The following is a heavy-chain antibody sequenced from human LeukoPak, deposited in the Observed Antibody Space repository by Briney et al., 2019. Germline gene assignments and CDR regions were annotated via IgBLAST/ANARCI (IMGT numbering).Heavy chain of an antibody. CDR1: GGSISSGGYY. Sequence: SQTLSLTCTVSGGSISSGGYYWSWIRQHPGKGLEWIGYIYYSGSTYYNPSPKSRVTISVDTSKNQFSLKLSSVTAADTAVYYCARGNYVVSSYFDYWGQGTLVTVSS. V-gene: IGHV4-31*03. CDR3: ARGNYVVSSYFDY. J-gene: IGHJ4*02. CDR2: IYYSGST. D-gene: IGHD1-7*01.